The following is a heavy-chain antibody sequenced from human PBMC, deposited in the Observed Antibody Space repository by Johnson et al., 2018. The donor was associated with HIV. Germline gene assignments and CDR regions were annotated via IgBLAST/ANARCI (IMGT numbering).Heavy chain of an antibody. CDR2: ISYDGSNK. D-gene: IGHD1-26*01. V-gene: IGHV3-30*14. J-gene: IGHJ3*02. CDR3: AREGVGVNAFDI. Sequence: QVQLVESGGGVVQPGRSLRPSCAASGFTFSRYAMHWVRPAPGKGLEWAAVISYDGSNKYYADSVKGRFTISRDNSKNTLYLQMGSLRAEDMAVYYCAREGVGVNAFDIWGQGTMVTVSS. CDR1: GFTFSRYA.